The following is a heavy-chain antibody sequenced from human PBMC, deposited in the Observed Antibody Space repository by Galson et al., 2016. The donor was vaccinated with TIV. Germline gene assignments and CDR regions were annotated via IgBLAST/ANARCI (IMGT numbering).Heavy chain of an antibody. Sequence: SVKVSCKASGDTFLSYPFNWVRQAPGQGLEWMGGFIPLLGTPNYAQKFQGRVTITADESTSTVHMELSSLRSEDTAVYYCATDRNTAMDTYYYYYGVDVWGQGTTVTVSS. CDR2: FIPLLGTP. D-gene: IGHD5-18*01. CDR1: GDTFLSYP. CDR3: ATDRNTAMDTYYYYYGVDV. V-gene: IGHV1-69*13. J-gene: IGHJ6*02.